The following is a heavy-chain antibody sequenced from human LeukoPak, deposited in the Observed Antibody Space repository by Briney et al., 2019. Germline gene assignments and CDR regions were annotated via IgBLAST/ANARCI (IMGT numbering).Heavy chain of an antibody. CDR3: ARGRVLPAAIGRNYYFDY. CDR2: FYDTGST. V-gene: IGHV4-59*01. CDR1: GGSISSYH. Sequence: SETLSLTCTVSGGSISSYHWSWIRQPPGKGLEWIGYFYDTGSTNYNPSLKRRVTISVDTSKNQFSLKLSSVTAADTAVYYCARGRVLPAAIGRNYYFDYWGQGTRVTVSS. D-gene: IGHD2-2*02. J-gene: IGHJ4*02.